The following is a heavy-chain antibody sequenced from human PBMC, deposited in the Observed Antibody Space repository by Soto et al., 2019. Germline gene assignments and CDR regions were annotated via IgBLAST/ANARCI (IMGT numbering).Heavy chain of an antibody. D-gene: IGHD3-22*01. CDR2: ISDSCGST. CDR3: AKVHTLTYYYDSSGYYGFDY. V-gene: IGHV3-23*01. J-gene: IGHJ4*02. CDR1: GFTFSSYA. Sequence: GGSLRLSCAASGFTFSSYAMSWVRQAPGKGLEWVSAISDSCGSTYYADSVKGRFTISRDNSKNTLYLQMNSLRAEDTAVYYCAKVHTLTYYYDSSGYYGFDYWGQGTLVTVSS.